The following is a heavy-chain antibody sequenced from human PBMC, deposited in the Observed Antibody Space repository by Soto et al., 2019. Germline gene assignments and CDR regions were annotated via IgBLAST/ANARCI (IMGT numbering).Heavy chain of an antibody. J-gene: IGHJ4*02. Sequence: EVQLVESGGGLVQPGGSLRLSCAASGFTFTTYWMHWVRQAPGKGPVWVSRINGDGSTTNYADSVKGRFTICRDNVKNTLYLQMSSLRAEDTAVYYCAREFGNSILPLDYWGRGTLVTVSS. V-gene: IGHV3-74*01. CDR2: INGDGSTT. CDR1: GFTFTTYW. D-gene: IGHD2-15*01. CDR3: AREFGNSILPLDY.